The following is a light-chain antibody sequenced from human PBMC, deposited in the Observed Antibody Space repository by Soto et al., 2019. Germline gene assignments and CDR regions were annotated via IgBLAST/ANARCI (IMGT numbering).Light chain of an antibody. CDR1: QSVSSNY. V-gene: IGKV3-20*01. CDR3: EQYGSSPRT. CDR2: GVS. J-gene: IGKJ1*01. Sequence: IMFTHSAGTVALPPGERATLSCRARQSVSSNYFAWYQQEPGQAPRLLIYGVSSRATGIPDRFSGSGSGTDFTLTISRLEPEDFAVYYCEQYGSSPRTFGQGTKVDIK.